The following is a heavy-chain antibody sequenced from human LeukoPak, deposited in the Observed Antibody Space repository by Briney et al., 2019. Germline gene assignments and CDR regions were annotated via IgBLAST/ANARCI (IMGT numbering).Heavy chain of an antibody. Sequence: GGSLKLSCEASGFPFSSYWMTWGRQDPGKGLGWVANIKQDGSKKSYVDSVKGRFTISRDNAKNSLYLQMNSLRAEDTAIYYCTRVGYIDEGIDYWGQGTLVTVSS. CDR2: IKQDGSKK. CDR1: GFPFSSYW. D-gene: IGHD5-24*01. CDR3: TRVGYIDEGIDY. V-gene: IGHV3-7*04. J-gene: IGHJ4*02.